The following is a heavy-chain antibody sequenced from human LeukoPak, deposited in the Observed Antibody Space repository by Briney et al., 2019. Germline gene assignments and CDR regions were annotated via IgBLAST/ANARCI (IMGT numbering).Heavy chain of an antibody. CDR3: AKSAVVVAATGWFDP. Sequence: GGSLRLSCAASGFTFSSYAMSWVRQAPGKGLEWVSATSGSGGSTYYADSVKGRFTISRDNSKNTLYLQMNSLRAEDTAVYCCAKSAVVVAATGWFDPWGQGTLVTVSS. CDR1: GFTFSSYA. V-gene: IGHV3-23*01. J-gene: IGHJ5*02. D-gene: IGHD2-15*01. CDR2: TSGSGGST.